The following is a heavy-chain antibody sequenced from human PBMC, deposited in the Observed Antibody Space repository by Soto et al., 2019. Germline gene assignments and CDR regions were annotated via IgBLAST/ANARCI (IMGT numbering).Heavy chain of an antibody. CDR2: ISWDGGST. D-gene: IGHD2-2*01. V-gene: IGHV3-43D*04. J-gene: IGHJ6*02. CDR1: GFTFDDYA. Sequence: GSLRLSCAASGFTFDDYAMHWVRQAPGKGLEWVSLISWDGGSTYYADSVKGRFTISRDNSKNSLYLQMNSLRAEDTALYYCAKDIRSSTSWKNYYYYGMDVWGQGTTVTVSS. CDR3: AKDIRSSTSWKNYYYYGMDV.